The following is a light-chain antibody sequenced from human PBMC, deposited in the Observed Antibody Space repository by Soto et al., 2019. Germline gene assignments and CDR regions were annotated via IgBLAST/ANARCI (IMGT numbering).Light chain of an antibody. Sequence: DIQMTQSPSTLSASVGDRVTITCRASQSISSWLAWYQQKPGQAPKLLIYKASILASGVPSRFSGSGSGTEVTLTISSRQPDDVATDYCLQHNSYSGTFGQGTKVEIK. V-gene: IGKV1-5*03. CDR3: LQHNSYSGT. J-gene: IGKJ1*01. CDR2: KAS. CDR1: QSISSW.